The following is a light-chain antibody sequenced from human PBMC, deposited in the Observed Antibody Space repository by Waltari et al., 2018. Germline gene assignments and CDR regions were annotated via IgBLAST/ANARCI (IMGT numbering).Light chain of an antibody. CDR3: CSYAGRSTLV. V-gene: IGLV2-23*02. Sequence: QSALTQPASVSGSPGQSITISCSGTSSDVGASKLLSWYQQPPGKVPTLMIYEVNKRPSGVSNRFSGSKSDNTASLTISGLQAEDEADYYCCSYAGRSTLVFGGGTKLTVL. CDR2: EVN. J-gene: IGLJ3*02. CDR1: SSDVGASKL.